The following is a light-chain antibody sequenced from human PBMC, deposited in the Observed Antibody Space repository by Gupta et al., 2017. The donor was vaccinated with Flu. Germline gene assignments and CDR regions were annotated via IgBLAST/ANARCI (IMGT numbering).Light chain of an antibody. J-gene: IGKJ1*01. V-gene: IGKV3-15*01. CDR1: QTVYSN. Sequence: GESATLSCMASQTVYSNLAWIQQKPGQAPRLLIYAASVRATGIPDRFSGSGSGTDFTLTINSLQSEDVAVYLCQQYNKWPATFGHGTKVEIK. CDR2: AAS. CDR3: QQYNKWPAT.